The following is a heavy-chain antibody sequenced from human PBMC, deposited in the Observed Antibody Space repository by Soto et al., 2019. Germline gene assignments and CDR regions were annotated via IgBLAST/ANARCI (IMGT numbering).Heavy chain of an antibody. D-gene: IGHD4-17*01. J-gene: IGHJ4*02. V-gene: IGHV4-30-2*01. CDR3: ARGNDYGDGIFDY. CDR2: IYHSGST. Sequence: PSETLSLTCAVSGGSISSGGYSWSWIRQPPGKGLEWIGYIYHSGSTYYNPSLKSRVTISVDRSKNQFSLKLSSVTAADTAVYYCARGNDYGDGIFDYWGQGTLITVYS. CDR1: GGSISSGGYS.